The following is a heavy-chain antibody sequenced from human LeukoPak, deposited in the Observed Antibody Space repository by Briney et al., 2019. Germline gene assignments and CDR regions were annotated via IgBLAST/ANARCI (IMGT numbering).Heavy chain of an antibody. CDR1: GFTFSNAW. Sequence: GGSLRLSCAASGFTFSNAWMSWVRQAPGKGLEWVGRIKSKTYGGTTDYAAPVKGRFTISRDDSKNTLYLQMNSLKTEDTAVYYCTTYVWGSYRYHYWGQGTLVTVSS. V-gene: IGHV3-15*01. CDR2: IKSKTYGGTT. D-gene: IGHD3-16*02. J-gene: IGHJ4*02. CDR3: TTYVWGSYRYHY.